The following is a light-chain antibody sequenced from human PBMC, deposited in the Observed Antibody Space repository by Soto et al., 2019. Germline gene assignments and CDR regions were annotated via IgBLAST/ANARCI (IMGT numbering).Light chain of an antibody. CDR2: KAS. J-gene: IGKJ1*01. Sequence: DIQMTQSPSTLSASVGDRVIITCWASQSISSWLAWYQQKPGKAPKLLIYKASSLASGVPSRFSGSGSGTEFTLTISSLQPDAFATYYCQQYNSYPWTFGQGTKVEIK. CDR3: QQYNSYPWT. CDR1: QSISSW. V-gene: IGKV1-5*03.